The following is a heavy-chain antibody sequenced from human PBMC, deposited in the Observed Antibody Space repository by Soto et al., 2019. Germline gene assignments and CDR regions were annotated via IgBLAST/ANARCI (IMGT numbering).Heavy chain of an antibody. J-gene: IGHJ4*02. V-gene: IGHV1-69*02. D-gene: IGHD4-17*01. CDR3: ARRHGDYSEADY. CDR1: GATFSRDT. Sequence: ASVKVSCKASGATFSRDTFSWVRQAPGQGLEWVGRITPVLGVEIYAQRFQGRVTITADTSATTVYMELSSLTSEDTAMYYCARRHGDYSEADYWGQGTLVTVSS. CDR2: ITPVLGVE.